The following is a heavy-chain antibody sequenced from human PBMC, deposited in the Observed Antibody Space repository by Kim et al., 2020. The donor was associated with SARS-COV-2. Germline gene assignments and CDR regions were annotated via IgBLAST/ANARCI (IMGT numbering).Heavy chain of an antibody. CDR1: GFTFSNAW. CDR2: IKSKTDGGTT. Sequence: GGSLRLSCAASGFTFSNAWMSWVRQAPGKGLEWVGRIKSKTDGGTTDYAAPVKGRFTISRDDSKNTLYLQMNSLKTEDTAVYYCTTRRYYYGSGSYSYGMDVWGQGTTVTVSS. J-gene: IGHJ6*02. D-gene: IGHD3-10*01. V-gene: IGHV3-15*01. CDR3: TTRRYYYGSGSYSYGMDV.